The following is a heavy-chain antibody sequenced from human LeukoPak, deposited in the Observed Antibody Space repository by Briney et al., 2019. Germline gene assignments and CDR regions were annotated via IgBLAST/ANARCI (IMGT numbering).Heavy chain of an antibody. D-gene: IGHD5-24*01. V-gene: IGHV1-2*02. CDR1: GYTFTDYS. Sequence: GASVKVSCKASGYTFTDYSIHWFRQAPGQGLEWMGWINPNSGGTNYAQKFQGRVTMTRDTSISTAYMELSRLRSDNTAVYYCASLGERRDRSDFDYWGQGTLVTVSS. CDR3: ASLGERRDRSDFDY. J-gene: IGHJ4*02. CDR2: INPNSGGT.